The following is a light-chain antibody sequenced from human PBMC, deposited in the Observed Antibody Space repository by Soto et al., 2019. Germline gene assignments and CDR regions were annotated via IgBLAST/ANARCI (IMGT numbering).Light chain of an antibody. V-gene: IGKV3-20*01. CDR3: QQYESSET. CDR1: QSLNNNY. Sequence: EIVLTQSPGTLSLSPGERATLSCKASQSLNNNYFAWYQQKPGQAPRLLIYAASSRATGIPNRFSASGSETDFTLTISRLEPEDFAVYYCQQYESSETFGQGTKVEIK. J-gene: IGKJ1*01. CDR2: AAS.